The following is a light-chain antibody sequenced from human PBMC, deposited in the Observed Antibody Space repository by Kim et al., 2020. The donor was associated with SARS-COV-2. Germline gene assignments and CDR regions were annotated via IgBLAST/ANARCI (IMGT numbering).Light chain of an antibody. J-gene: IGKJ2*01. CDR2: GAS. V-gene: IGKV3-20*01. CDR3: QQYGSSPYT. CDR1: QSVSSNY. Sequence: LSPGERATLSYRASQSVSSNYVTWYQQKPGQAPRLLIYGASSRATGIPDRFSGSGSGTDFTLTISGLEPEDFAVYYCQQYGSSPYTFGQGTKLEI.